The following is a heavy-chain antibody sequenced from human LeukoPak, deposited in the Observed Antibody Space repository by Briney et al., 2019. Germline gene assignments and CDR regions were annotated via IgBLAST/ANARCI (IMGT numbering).Heavy chain of an antibody. CDR1: GFTFSSYS. J-gene: IGHJ4*02. CDR3: ATETIGRHYDY. V-gene: IGHV3-21*01. Sequence: GGSLRLSCAASGFTFSSYSMNWVRQAPGKGLEWVSSIGPTGTDRYYADSVRGRFTISRDNAKNSMYLQMDSLRDEDTAVYYCATETIGRHYDYWGQGTLLTVSS. D-gene: IGHD1-14*01. CDR2: IGPTGTDR.